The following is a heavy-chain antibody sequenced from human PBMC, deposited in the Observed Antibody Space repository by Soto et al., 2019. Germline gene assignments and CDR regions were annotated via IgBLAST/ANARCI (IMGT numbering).Heavy chain of an antibody. D-gene: IGHD3-9*01. CDR2: INHSGST. Sequence: PSETLSLTCAVYGGSFSGYYWSWICQPPGKGLEWIGEINHSGSTNYNPSLKSRVTISVDTSKNQFSLKLSSVTAADTAVYYCARYIRYFDQYYYYMYVWGQGTTVTVSS. CDR1: GGSFSGYY. J-gene: IGHJ6*03. CDR3: ARYIRYFDQYYYYMYV. V-gene: IGHV4-34*01.